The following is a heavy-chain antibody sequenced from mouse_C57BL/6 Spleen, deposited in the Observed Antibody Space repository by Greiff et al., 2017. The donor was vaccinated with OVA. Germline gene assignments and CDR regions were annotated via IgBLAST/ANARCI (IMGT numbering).Heavy chain of an antibody. Sequence: EVKVVESGGGLVQPGGSLSLSCAASGFTFTDYYMSWVRQPPGKALEWLGFIRNKANGYTTEYSASVKGRFTISRDNSRSILYLQMNALRAEDSATYYCARYTHYYGSPYFDYWGQGTTLTVSS. J-gene: IGHJ2*01. CDR3: ARYTHYYGSPYFDY. CDR2: IRNKANGYTT. D-gene: IGHD1-1*01. CDR1: GFTFTDYY. V-gene: IGHV7-3*01.